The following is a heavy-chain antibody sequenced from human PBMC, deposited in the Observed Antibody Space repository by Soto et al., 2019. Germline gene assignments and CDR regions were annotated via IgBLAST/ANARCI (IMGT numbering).Heavy chain of an antibody. CDR2: MNPNSGNT. J-gene: IGHJ5*02. CDR1: GYTFTSYD. Sequence: ASVKVSCKASGYTFTSYDINWVRQATGQGLEWMGWMNPNSGNTGYAQKFQGRVTMTRNTSISTAYMELSSLGSEDTAVYYCASWFDFWSGYYLWGQGTLVTVSS. V-gene: IGHV1-8*01. D-gene: IGHD3-3*01. CDR3: ASWFDFWSGYYL.